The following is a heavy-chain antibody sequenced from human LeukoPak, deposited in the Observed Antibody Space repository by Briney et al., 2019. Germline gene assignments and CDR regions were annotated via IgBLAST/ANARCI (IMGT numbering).Heavy chain of an antibody. CDR2: ISYDGSNK. J-gene: IGHJ6*03. CDR1: GFTFSSYG. Sequence: PGGSLRLSCAASGFTFSSYGMHWVHQAPGKGLEWVAVISYDGSNKYYADSVKGRFTISRDNSKNTLYLQMNSLRAEDTAVYYCAKPVVVGATASYYYYYMDVWGKGTTVTVSS. V-gene: IGHV3-30*18. CDR3: AKPVVVGATASYYYYYMDV. D-gene: IGHD1-26*01.